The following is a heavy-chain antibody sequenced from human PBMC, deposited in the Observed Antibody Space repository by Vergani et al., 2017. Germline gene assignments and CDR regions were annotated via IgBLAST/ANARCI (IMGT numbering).Heavy chain of an antibody. CDR3: AREGIAAVGTTRLFDY. V-gene: IGHV3-33*01. CDR1: GFTFSSYG. Sequence: QVQLVESGGGVVQPGRSLRLSCAASGFTFSSYGMHWVRQAPGKGLEWVAVIWYDGSNKYYADSVKGRFTISRDNSKNTLYVQMNSLRAEDTAVYYCAREGIAAVGTTRLFDYWGQGTLVTVSS. CDR2: IWYDGSNK. D-gene: IGHD6-13*01. J-gene: IGHJ4*02.